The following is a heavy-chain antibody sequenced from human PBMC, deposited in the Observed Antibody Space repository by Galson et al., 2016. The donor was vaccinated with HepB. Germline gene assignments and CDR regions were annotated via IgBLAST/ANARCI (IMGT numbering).Heavy chain of an antibody. Sequence: SCKASGYTFINYYMHWVRQAPGQGLEWMGIGNPRTGRTSYAQKFQDRVTVTRDTSTSTVYMELSSLRSEDTAVYYCARAVMLGRGMDVWGQGTAVTVSS. J-gene: IGHJ6*02. CDR2: GNPRTGRT. V-gene: IGHV1-46*01. CDR1: GYTFINYY. CDR3: ARAVMLGRGMDV. D-gene: IGHD3-10*01.